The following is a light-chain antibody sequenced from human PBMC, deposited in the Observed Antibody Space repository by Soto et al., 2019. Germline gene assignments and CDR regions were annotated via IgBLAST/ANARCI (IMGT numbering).Light chain of an antibody. CDR1: QSVLYSSNNKNY. CDR2: WAS. Sequence: DIVMTQSPDSLAVSLGERATINCKSSQSVLYSSNNKNYLAWYQHKPGQPPKLLIYWASTRESGVPDRFSGSGSGTDFTLTISSLQAEDVAVYYCQQHYNIPFTYGPGTKVDLK. J-gene: IGKJ3*01. V-gene: IGKV4-1*01. CDR3: QQHYNIPFT.